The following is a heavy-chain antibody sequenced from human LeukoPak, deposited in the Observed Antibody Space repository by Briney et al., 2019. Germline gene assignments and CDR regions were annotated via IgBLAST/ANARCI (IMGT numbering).Heavy chain of an antibody. CDR1: GGSISSSSYY. J-gene: IGHJ2*01. CDR3: ARVWFAWYFDL. D-gene: IGHD3-10*01. V-gene: IGHV4-39*07. CDR2: IYYSGST. Sequence: PSETLSLTCTVSGGSISSSSYYWGWIRQPPGKGLEWIGSIYYSGSTHYNPSLKSRVTISVDTSKNQFSLKLSSVTAADTAVYYCARVWFAWYFDLWGRGTLVTVSS.